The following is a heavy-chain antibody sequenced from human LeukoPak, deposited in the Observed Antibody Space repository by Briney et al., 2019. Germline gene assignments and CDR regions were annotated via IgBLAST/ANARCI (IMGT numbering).Heavy chain of an antibody. Sequence: GSLKLSCAASGFTVSSNYMSWVRQAPGKGLEWVSVIYSGGSTYYADSVKGRFTISRDNSKNTLYLQMNSLRAEDTAVYYCAKGLGSGSYPFDYWGQGTLVTVSS. CDR3: AKGLGSGSYPFDY. V-gene: IGHV3-53*01. CDR2: IYSGGST. D-gene: IGHD3-10*01. CDR1: GFTVSSNY. J-gene: IGHJ4*02.